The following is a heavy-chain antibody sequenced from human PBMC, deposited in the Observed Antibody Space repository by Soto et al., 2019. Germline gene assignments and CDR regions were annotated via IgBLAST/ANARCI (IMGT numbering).Heavy chain of an antibody. CDR3: ARDRASNSCSDY. J-gene: IGHJ4*02. CDR2: ISGSGTYI. D-gene: IGHD4-4*01. CDR1: GFTFSSYA. V-gene: IGHV3-21*01. Sequence: GESLRLSCAASGFTFSSYAMNWVRQAPGKGLEWVSSISGSGTYIFHVDSVKGRFTISRDNAKNSLYLQMNSLRAEDTAVYYCARDRASNSCSDYWGQGTLVTVSS.